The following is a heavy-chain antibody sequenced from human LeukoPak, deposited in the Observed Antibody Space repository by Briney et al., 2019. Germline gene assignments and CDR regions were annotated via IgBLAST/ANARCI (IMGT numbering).Heavy chain of an antibody. CDR3: ARGGSSLDS. J-gene: IGHJ4*02. CDR1: GASINGYF. CDR2: IYYSGNA. V-gene: IGHV4-59*01. Sequence: PSETLSLTCTVSGASINGYFWNWIRQPPGKGLEWIGYIYYSGNANYNPSLYNPSLKSRLTILVDTSKNQFSLKLSSVAAADTAVYYCARGGSSLDSWGQGTLVTVSS. D-gene: IGHD6-13*01.